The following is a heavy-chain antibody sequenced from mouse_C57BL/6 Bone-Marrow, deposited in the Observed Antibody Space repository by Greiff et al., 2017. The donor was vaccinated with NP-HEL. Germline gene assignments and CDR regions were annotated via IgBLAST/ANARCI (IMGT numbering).Heavy chain of an antibody. V-gene: IGHV1-20*01. D-gene: IGHD2-10*01. CDR3: ARDPLLLYAMDY. CDR1: GYSFTGYF. CDR2: INPYNGDT. Sequence: VQLQQSGPELVKPGDSVKISCKASGYSFTGYFMNWVMQSHGKSLEWIGRINPYNGDTFYNQKFKGKATLTVDKSSSTAHMELRSLPSEDSAVYYCARDPLLLYAMDYWGQGTSVTVSS. J-gene: IGHJ4*01.